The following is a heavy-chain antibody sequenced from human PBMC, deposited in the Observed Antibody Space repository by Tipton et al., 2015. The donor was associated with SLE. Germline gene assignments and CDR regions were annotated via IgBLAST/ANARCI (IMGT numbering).Heavy chain of an antibody. CDR2: INPNSGGT. J-gene: IGHJ5*02. CDR1: GYTFTGYY. V-gene: IGHV1-2*06. CDR3: ASTRGGYSYGWGWFDP. D-gene: IGHD5-18*01. Sequence: QSGAEVKKPGASVKVSCKASGYTFTGYYMHWVRQAPGQGLEWMGRINPNSGGTNYAQKFQDRVTMTRDTSTNTVYMELSSLRSEDMAVYYCASTRGGYSYGWGWFDPWGQGTLVTVSS.